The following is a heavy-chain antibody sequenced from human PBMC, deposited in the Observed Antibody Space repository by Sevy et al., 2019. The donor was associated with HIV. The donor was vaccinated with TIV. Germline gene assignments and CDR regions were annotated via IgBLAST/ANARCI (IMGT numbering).Heavy chain of an antibody. Sequence: GGSLRLSCVGSGFSFSSDAMSWVRQAPGKGLQWVATVSARGGSTYYADSVRGRFSITRDKSKNTLYVKMNSLRAEDTAVYYCARVGGGGYYDPWSGYLEFDPWRQGTLVTVSS. V-gene: IGHV3-23*01. D-gene: IGHD3-3*01. CDR2: VSARGGST. CDR1: GFSFSSDA. J-gene: IGHJ5*02. CDR3: ARVGGGGYYDPWSGYLEFDP.